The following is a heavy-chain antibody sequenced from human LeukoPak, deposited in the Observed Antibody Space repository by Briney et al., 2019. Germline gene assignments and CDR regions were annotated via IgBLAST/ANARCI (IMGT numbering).Heavy chain of an antibody. CDR3: VRGPTYFDS. V-gene: IGHV4-34*01. CDR2: INHSGST. CDR1: GGSFSGYY. Sequence: SETLSLTCAVYGGSFSGYYWSWIRQPPGKGLEWIGEINHSGSTNYNPSLKSRVTISVDTSKNQFSLKLSSVTADDTAVYYCVRGPTYFDSWGQGTLVTVSS. J-gene: IGHJ4*02.